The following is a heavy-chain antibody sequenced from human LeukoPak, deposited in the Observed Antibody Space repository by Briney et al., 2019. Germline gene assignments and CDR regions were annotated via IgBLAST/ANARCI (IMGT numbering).Heavy chain of an antibody. V-gene: IGHV1-2*02. CDR3: ARDKSMYSSSWPIDY. D-gene: IGHD6-13*01. CDR2: INPNSGGT. J-gene: IGHJ4*02. CDR1: GDTFTGYY. Sequence: ASVKVSCKASGDTFTGYYMHWVRQAPGQGLEWMGWINPNSGGTNYTQKFQGRVTMTRDTSISTAYMELSRLRSDDTAVYYCARDKSMYSSSWPIDYWGQGTLVTVSS.